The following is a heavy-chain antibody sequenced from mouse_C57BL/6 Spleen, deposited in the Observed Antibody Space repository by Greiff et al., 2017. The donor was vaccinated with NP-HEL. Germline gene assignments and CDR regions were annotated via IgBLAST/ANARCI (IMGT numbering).Heavy chain of an antibody. D-gene: IGHD1-1*01. J-gene: IGHJ1*03. Sequence: SGSELRSPGSSVKLSCKDFDSEVFPIAYMSWVRQKPGHGFEWIGGILPSIGRTIYGEKFEDKATLDADTLSNTAYLELNSLTSEDSAIYYCARSYYYGSRDWYFDVWGTGTTVTVSS. V-gene: IGHV15-2*01. CDR3: ARSYYYGSRDWYFDV. CDR1: DSEVFPIAY. CDR2: ILPSIGRT.